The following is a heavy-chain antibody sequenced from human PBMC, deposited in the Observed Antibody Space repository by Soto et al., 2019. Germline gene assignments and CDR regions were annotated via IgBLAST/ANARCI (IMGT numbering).Heavy chain of an antibody. CDR2: IIPILGIA. CDR1: GGTFSSYT. CDR3: ARSTDTTGTTDHLYSYYYMDV. V-gene: IGHV1-69*02. D-gene: IGHD1-1*01. Sequence: SVKVSCKASGGTFSSYTISWVRQAPGQGLEWMGRIIPILGIANYAQKFQGRVTITADKSTSTAYMELSSLRSEDTAVYYCARSTDTTGTTDHLYSYYYMDVWGKGTTVTVSS. J-gene: IGHJ6*03.